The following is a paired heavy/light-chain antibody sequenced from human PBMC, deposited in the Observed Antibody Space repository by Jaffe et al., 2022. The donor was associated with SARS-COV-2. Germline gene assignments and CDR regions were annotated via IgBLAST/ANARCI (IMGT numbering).Light chain of an antibody. Sequence: EIVLTQSPGTLSLSPGERATLSCRASQSVSNNYLAWYQQKPGQAPRLLIYGASSRATGIPDRFSGSGSGTDFTLTISRLEPEDFAVYYCQQYGSSPFTFGPGTKVDIK. CDR1: QSVSNNY. CDR3: QQYGSSPFT. CDR2: GAS. V-gene: IGKV3-20*01. J-gene: IGKJ3*01.
Heavy chain of an antibody. Sequence: EVQLVESGGGLVKPGGSLRLSCAASGFTFSRYSMNWVRQAPGKGLEWVSSISSSSSYVFYADSMKGRITISRDNAKNSLYLQMNSLRAEDTAVYYCARGLLYYYDSSGYYFDYWGQGTLVTVSS. J-gene: IGHJ4*02. CDR2: ISSSSSYV. D-gene: IGHD3-22*01. CDR3: ARGLLYYYDSSGYYFDY. V-gene: IGHV3-21*01. CDR1: GFTFSRYS.